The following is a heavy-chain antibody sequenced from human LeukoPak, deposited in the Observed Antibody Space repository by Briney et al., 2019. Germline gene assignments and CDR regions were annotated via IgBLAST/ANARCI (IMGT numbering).Heavy chain of an antibody. CDR3: ARQPYMLGAYYFDY. V-gene: IGHV4-59*08. CDR1: GGSMTDYY. CDR2: IFYSGDS. Sequence: SETLSLTCTVPGGSMTDYYWSWIRQPPGKGLEWIGYIFYSGDSNYNPSLKSRVSVLVDTSKNQVSLKLDSVTAADTAVYYCARQPYMLGAYYFDYWGQGTLVTVSS. J-gene: IGHJ4*02. D-gene: IGHD1-26*01.